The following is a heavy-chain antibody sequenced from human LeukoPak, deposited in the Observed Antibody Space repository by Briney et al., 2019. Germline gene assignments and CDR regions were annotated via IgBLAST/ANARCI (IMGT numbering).Heavy chain of an antibody. V-gene: IGHV3-23*01. Sequence: PGGSLRLSCAASGFTFSSYAMSWVRQAPGKGLEWVSAISGSGGSTYYADSVKGRFTISRDNSKNTLYLQMSSLRAEDTAVYYCAKTRVLRYFDWLPTDYWGQGTLVTVSS. CDR3: AKTRVLRYFDWLPTDY. J-gene: IGHJ4*02. CDR1: GFTFSSYA. D-gene: IGHD3-9*01. CDR2: ISGSGGST.